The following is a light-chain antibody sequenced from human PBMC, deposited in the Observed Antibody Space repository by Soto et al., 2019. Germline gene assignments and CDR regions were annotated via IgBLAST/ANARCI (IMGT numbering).Light chain of an antibody. CDR2: DVN. CDR1: SSDVGGYNY. CDR3: CSFAGRIFV. V-gene: IGLV2-11*01. Sequence: QSALTQPRSVSGSPGQSVTVSCTGTSSDVGGYNYVTWYQQHPGKAPKLMISDVNKRPSGVPDRFSGSKSGNTASLTISGLQAEYEADYYCCSFAGRIFVFGTGTKVTVL. J-gene: IGLJ1*01.